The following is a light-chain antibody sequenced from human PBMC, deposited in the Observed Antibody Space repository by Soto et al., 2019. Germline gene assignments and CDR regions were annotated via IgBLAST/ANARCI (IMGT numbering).Light chain of an antibody. J-gene: IGKJ4*01. V-gene: IGKV1-27*01. CDR3: QKYNSGPLT. Sequence: DIQMTQSPSSLSESLGDRVTITCRASQGIGIYLAWFQQRPGKVPKLLIYAASALQSGVPSRFSGSGSETDFTLTISSLQPEDVATYYCQKYNSGPLTFGAGTRVEIK. CDR2: AAS. CDR1: QGIGIY.